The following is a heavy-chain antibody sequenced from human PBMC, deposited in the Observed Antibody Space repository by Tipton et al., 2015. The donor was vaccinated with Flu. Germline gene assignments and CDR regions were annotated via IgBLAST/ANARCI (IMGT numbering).Heavy chain of an antibody. CDR1: GFTFSNVW. V-gene: IGHV3-15*05. CDR3: ATDLPLGEGGYFDS. D-gene: IGHD3-16*01. CDR2: IKRKTDGETT. Sequence: SLRLYCAASGFTFSNVWMTWVRHTPGKGLEWVGRIKRKTDGETTDYAAPVKGRFTVSRDDSESTLYLQMDSLKTEDTATYYCATDLPLGEGGYFDSWGQGALVTVSS. J-gene: IGHJ4*02.